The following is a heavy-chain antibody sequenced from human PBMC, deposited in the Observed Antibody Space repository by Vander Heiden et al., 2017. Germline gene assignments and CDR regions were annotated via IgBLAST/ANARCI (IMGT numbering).Heavy chain of an antibody. V-gene: IGHV2-5*01. J-gene: IGHJ4*02. CDR1: GFSLSTSGVG. CDR2: IYWNDDK. CDR3: ANRGGDILTFDY. D-gene: IGHD3-9*01. Sequence: QITLKEPGPTLVLPTQTLTLTCTFPGFSLSTSGVGVGWIRHPPGKALEWLALIYWNDDKRYRPSLMSRLTTTKDTSKNQVVLTMTNMDPVDTATYYCANRGGDILTFDYWGQGTLVTVSS.